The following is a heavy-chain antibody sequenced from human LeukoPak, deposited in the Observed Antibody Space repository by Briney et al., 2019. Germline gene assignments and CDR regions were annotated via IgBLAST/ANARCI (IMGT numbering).Heavy chain of an antibody. V-gene: IGHV1-69*05. CDR1: GGTFSSYA. CDR3: ARSRITIFGVVTPRGNFDY. Sequence: SVKVSCKASGGTFSSYAISWVRQAPGQGLEWMGGIIPIFGTASYAQKFQGRVTITTDESTSTAYMELSSLRSEDTAVYYCARSRITIFGVVTPRGNFDYWGQGTLVTVSS. J-gene: IGHJ4*02. CDR2: IIPIFGTA. D-gene: IGHD3-3*01.